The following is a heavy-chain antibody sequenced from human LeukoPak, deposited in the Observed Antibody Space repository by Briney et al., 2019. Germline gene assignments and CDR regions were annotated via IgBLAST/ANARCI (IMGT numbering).Heavy chain of an antibody. Sequence: GASVTVSCKASGYTFTSYDINWVRQATGQGPEWMGWMSPNGGNTGYAQKFQGRVTMTRSTSMSTAYMELSSLRSEDTAVYYCARGPPNWGYDYWGQGTLVIVSS. D-gene: IGHD7-27*01. CDR3: ARGPPNWGYDY. CDR1: GYTFTSYD. J-gene: IGHJ4*02. V-gene: IGHV1-8*01. CDR2: MSPNGGNT.